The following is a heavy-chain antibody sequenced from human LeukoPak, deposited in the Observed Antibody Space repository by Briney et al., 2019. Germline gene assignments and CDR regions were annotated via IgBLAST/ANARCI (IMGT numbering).Heavy chain of an antibody. V-gene: IGHV3-30-3*01. J-gene: IGHJ4*02. CDR3: ARYVSYYDSSGSLDY. CDR2: ISYDGSNK. CDR1: GFTFSSYA. Sequence: GRSLRLSFAASGFTFSSYAMHWVRQAPGKGLEWVAVISYDGSNKYYADSVKGRFTISRDNSKNTLYLQMNSLRAEDTAVYYCARYVSYYDSSGSLDYWGQGTLVTVSS. D-gene: IGHD3-22*01.